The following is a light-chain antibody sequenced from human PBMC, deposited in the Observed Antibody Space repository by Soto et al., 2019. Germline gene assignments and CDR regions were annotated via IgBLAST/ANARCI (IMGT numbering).Light chain of an antibody. V-gene: IGKV1-12*01. CDR2: AAS. J-gene: IGKJ5*01. CDR1: QGISSW. CDR3: QQANSFLIT. Sequence: DIQMTQSPSSVSASVGDRVTITCRASQGISSWLALYQQKPGKAPKLLIYAASSLQSGVPSRFSGSGSGTDFTLPISSLQPEDFATCYCQQANSFLITFGQGTRLEIK.